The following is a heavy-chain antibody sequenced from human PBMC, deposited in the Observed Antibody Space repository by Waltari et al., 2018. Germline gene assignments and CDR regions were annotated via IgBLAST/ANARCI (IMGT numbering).Heavy chain of an antibody. J-gene: IGHJ4*02. CDR1: GGSISSSSYY. D-gene: IGHD6-19*01. Sequence: QLQLQESGPGLVKPSETLSLTCTVSGGSISSSSYYWGWIRQPPGKGLEWIGSIYYSGGTYYNPSRKSRVTISVDTSKNQFSLKLSSVTAADTAVYYCARHGGIAVARNYYFDYWGQGTLVTVSS. CDR3: ARHGGIAVARNYYFDY. V-gene: IGHV4-39*01. CDR2: IYYSGGT.